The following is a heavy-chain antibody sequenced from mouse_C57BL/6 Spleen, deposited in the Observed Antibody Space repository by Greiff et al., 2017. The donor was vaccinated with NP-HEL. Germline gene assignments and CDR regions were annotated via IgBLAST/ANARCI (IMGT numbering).Heavy chain of an antibody. D-gene: IGHD2-3*01. Sequence: EVKLMESGGGLVKPGGSLKLSCAASGFTFSSYAMPWVRQTPEKRLEWVATISDGGSYTYYPDNVKGRFTITRDNAKNKLYLQMSHLKSEDTAMYYCAIDPRYDGYYGSWFAYWGQGTLVTVSA. V-gene: IGHV5-4*03. CDR1: GFTFSSYA. J-gene: IGHJ3*01. CDR3: AIDPRYDGYYGSWFAY. CDR2: ISDGGSYT.